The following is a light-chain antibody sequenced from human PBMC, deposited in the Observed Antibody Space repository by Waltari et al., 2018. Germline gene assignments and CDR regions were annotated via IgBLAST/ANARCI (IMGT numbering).Light chain of an antibody. J-gene: IGKJ3*01. V-gene: IGKV2-28*01. Sequence: DIVMTQSPLSLPVTPVEPASISCRSSQSLLHSNGYNYLDWYLQKPGQSPQLLIYLGSNRASGVPDRFSGSGSGTDFTLKISRVEAEDVGVYYCMQALQTPWVFTFGPGTKVDIK. CDR1: QSLLHSNGYNY. CDR2: LGS. CDR3: MQALQTPWVFT.